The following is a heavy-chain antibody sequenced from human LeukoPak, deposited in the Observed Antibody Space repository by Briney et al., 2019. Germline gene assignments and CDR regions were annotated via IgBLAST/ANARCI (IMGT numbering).Heavy chain of an antibody. Sequence: ASVKVSCKTSGYTFTSYGISWVRQAPGQGLEWMGWISAYNGNTNYAQKFQGRLTMTTDTSTNTAYMEMKSLRSDDTAVYYCARAQPLVATIFDHWGQGTLVTVSS. J-gene: IGHJ4*02. CDR3: ARAQPLVATIFDH. CDR2: ISAYNGNT. CDR1: GYTFTSYG. V-gene: IGHV1-18*01. D-gene: IGHD5-12*01.